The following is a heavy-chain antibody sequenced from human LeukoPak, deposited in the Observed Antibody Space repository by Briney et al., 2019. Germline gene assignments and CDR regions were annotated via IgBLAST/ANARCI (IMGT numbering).Heavy chain of an antibody. CDR1: GYAFTSYD. CDR2: TNPNSGNT. V-gene: IGHV1-8*01. CDR3: AREGYDTQAYYYYYGMDV. Sequence: ASVKVSCKASGYAFTSYDVNWARQATGQGLEWMGWTNPNSGNTGYAQKFQGRVTMTRNTSTSTAYMELSSLRSEDTAVYYCAREGYDTQAYYYYYGMDVWGQGTTVTVSS. D-gene: IGHD6-13*01. J-gene: IGHJ6*02.